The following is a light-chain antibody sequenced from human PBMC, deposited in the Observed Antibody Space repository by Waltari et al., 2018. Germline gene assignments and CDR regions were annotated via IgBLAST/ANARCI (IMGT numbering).Light chain of an antibody. V-gene: IGKV1-33*01. CDR3: QQYDNLPPFT. J-gene: IGKJ3*01. CDR1: QDISNY. CDR2: DAS. Sequence: DIQMTQSPSSLSASVGDRVTITCQESQDISNYLNWYQQKPGQAPKLLIYDASNLETGVPSRFSGSGSGTDFTFTISSLQPEDIATYYCQQYDNLPPFTFGPGTKVDIK.